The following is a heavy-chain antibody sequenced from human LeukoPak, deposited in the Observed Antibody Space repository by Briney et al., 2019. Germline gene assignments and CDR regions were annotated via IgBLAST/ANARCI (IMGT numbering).Heavy chain of an antibody. J-gene: IGHJ6*04. CDR2: IYHSGST. V-gene: IGHV4-30-2*01. Sequence: SETLSLTCAVSGGSISSGGYSWSWIRQPPGKGLEWIGYIYHSGSTYYNPSLKSRVTISVDRSKNQFSLKLSSVTAADTAVYYGARVAAAGYYGMDVWGKGTTVTVSS. D-gene: IGHD6-13*01. CDR3: ARVAAAGYYGMDV. CDR1: GGSISSGGYS.